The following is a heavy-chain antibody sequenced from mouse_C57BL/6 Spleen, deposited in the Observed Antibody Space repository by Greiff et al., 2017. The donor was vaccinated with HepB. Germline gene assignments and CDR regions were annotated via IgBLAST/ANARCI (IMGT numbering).Heavy chain of an antibody. CDR3: ARRTLYYDYDGYYFDY. Sequence: QVQLKESGAELARPGASVKLSCKASGYTFTSYGISWVKQRTGQGLEWIGEIYPRSGNTYYNEKFKGKATLTADKSSSTAYMELRSLTSEDSAVYFCARRTLYYDYDGYYFDYWGQGTTLTVSS. V-gene: IGHV1-81*01. J-gene: IGHJ2*01. CDR1: GYTFTSYG. CDR2: IYPRSGNT. D-gene: IGHD2-4*01.